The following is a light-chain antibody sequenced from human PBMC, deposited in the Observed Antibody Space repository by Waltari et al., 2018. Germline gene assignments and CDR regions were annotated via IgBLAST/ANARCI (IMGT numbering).Light chain of an antibody. V-gene: IGKV1-39*01. Sequence: DIQMTQSPSSLSASVGDRVTITCRASQSIGTYLNWYQHKSGNAPKLLIYAASSLQSGVPSRFSGSGSGTDFTLTISSLQPEDFATYYCQQSSGTFGQGTKLEIK. CDR3: QQSSGT. CDR2: AAS. J-gene: IGKJ2*01. CDR1: QSIGTY.